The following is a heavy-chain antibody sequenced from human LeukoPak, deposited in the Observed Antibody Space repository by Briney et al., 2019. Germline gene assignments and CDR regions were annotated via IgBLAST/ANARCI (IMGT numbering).Heavy chain of an antibody. V-gene: IGHV4-39*07. CDR2: IFYSGST. CDR1: SGSISTSNYY. CDR3: ARARFRYSYGLERDITFDP. D-gene: IGHD5-18*01. J-gene: IGHJ5*02. Sequence: SETLSLTCTVSSGSISTSNYYWGWVRQPPGKALEWIGNIFYSGSTYYSPSLKSRVTISLDTSKNQFSLKLSSVTAADTAVYYCARARFRYSYGLERDITFDPWGQGTLVTVSS.